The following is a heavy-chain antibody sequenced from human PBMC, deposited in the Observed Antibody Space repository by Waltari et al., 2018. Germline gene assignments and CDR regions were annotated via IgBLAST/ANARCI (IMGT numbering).Heavy chain of an antibody. J-gene: IGHJ4*02. CDR1: AFSVSSPD. Sequence: EVQLVESGGGLIQPGGSLRLSCAASAFSVSSPDMTWVRQAPGKGLEWLSIVTSDDKTYYADSVKGRFTISRDNSKNTLYLEMSSLTAEDTAVYYCARDKGVEPTTRFDYWGQGTLVTVSS. CDR2: VTSDDKT. V-gene: IGHV3-53*01. CDR3: ARDKGVEPTTRFDY. D-gene: IGHD1-26*01.